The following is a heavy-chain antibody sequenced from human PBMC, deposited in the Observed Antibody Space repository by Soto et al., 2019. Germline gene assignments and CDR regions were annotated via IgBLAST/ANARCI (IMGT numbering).Heavy chain of an antibody. CDR2: IWYDGSNK. D-gene: IGHD4-17*01. Sequence: QVQLVESGGGVVQPGRSLRLSCAASGFTFSSYGMHWVRQAPGKGLEWVAVIWYDGSNKYYADSVKGRFTISRDNSKNTLDLQMNSLRAEDTAVYYCARGGDLYGGNPGYFDYWGQGTLVTVSS. J-gene: IGHJ4*02. V-gene: IGHV3-33*01. CDR1: GFTFSSYG. CDR3: ARGGDLYGGNPGYFDY.